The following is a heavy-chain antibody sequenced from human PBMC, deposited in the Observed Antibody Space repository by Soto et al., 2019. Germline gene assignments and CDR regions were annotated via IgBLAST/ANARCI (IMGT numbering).Heavy chain of an antibody. CDR2: IIPVFGRF. CDR3: ADLSLGYCITTSCPPDY. Sequence: QVQLVQSGAEVKKPGSSVKVSCKASGGSFNTYAISWVRQAPGQGLEWVGGIIPVFGRFTYAQRFQGRVTISADASTSTGYMELSRLRPDDTAMYYCADLSLGYCITTSCPPDYWGQGNLVTVSS. D-gene: IGHD2-2*01. V-gene: IGHV1-69*12. CDR1: GGSFNTYA. J-gene: IGHJ4*02.